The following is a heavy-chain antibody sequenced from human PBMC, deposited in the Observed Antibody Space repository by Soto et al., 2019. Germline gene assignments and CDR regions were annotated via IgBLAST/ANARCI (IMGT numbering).Heavy chain of an antibody. CDR1: GGSISSCSYY. V-gene: IGHV4-39*01. CDR3: ARMTTVAVIIDY. J-gene: IGHJ4*02. Sequence: PSETLSLTCTVSGGSISSCSYYWGWIRQPPGKGLEWIGSIYYSGSTYYNPSLKSRVTISVDTSKNQFSLKLSSVTAADAAVYYCARMTTVAVIIDYWGQGTLVTVSS. CDR2: IYYSGST. D-gene: IGHD4-17*01.